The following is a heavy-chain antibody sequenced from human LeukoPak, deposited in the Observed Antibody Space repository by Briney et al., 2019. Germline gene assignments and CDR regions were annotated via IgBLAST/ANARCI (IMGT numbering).Heavy chain of an antibody. CDR1: GFTFSSYW. CDR3: ARGGRAAAGILGH. D-gene: IGHD6-13*01. CDR2: RKQEGREK. Sequence: GGSLRLSCAASGFTFSSYWMSWVGQAPGKGLEWVANRKQEGREKYYVDSVTGGFTISRDNDKNSLYLQMNSLRAEDTAVYYCARGGRAAAGILGHWGQGTLVTVSS. V-gene: IGHV3-7*04. J-gene: IGHJ4*02.